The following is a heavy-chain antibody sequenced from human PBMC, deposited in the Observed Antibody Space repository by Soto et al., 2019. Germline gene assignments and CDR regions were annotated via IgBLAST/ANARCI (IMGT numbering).Heavy chain of an antibody. CDR2: ISAHNGNT. CDR1: GYAFTTYG. CDR3: ARGRDGDY. D-gene: IGHD6-6*01. J-gene: IGHJ4*02. Sequence: QVHLVQSGAEVKKPGASVKVSCKGSGYAFTTYGITWVRQAPGQGLEWMGWISAHNGNTNYAQKLQGRVTVTRDTSTSTAYMALRSLSSDATAVYYCARGRDGDYWGQGALVTVSS. V-gene: IGHV1-18*01.